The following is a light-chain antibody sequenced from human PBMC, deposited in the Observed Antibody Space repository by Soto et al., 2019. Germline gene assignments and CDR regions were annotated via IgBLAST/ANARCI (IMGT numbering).Light chain of an antibody. CDR1: QSVSSSY. CDR3: QQYGSSPEWT. Sequence: EIVLTQSPGTLSLSLGERATLSCRASQSVSSSYLAWYQQKPGQAPRLLIYGASSRATGIPDRFSGSGSATDFTLTISRLEAEDFAVYYCQQYGSSPEWTFGQGTKVDIK. V-gene: IGKV3-20*01. J-gene: IGKJ1*01. CDR2: GAS.